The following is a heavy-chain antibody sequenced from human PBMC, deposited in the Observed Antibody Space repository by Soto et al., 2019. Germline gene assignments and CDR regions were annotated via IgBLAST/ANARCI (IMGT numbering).Heavy chain of an antibody. CDR3: ARDTSGATKGDAFDI. Sequence: PSETLSLTCTVSGGSISSGGYYWSWIRQHPGKGLEWIGYIYYSGSTYYNPSLKSRVTISVDTSKNQFSLELSSVTAADTAVYYCARDTSGATKGDAFDIWGQGTMVTVSS. CDR2: IYYSGST. CDR1: GGSISSGGYY. J-gene: IGHJ3*02. V-gene: IGHV4-31*03.